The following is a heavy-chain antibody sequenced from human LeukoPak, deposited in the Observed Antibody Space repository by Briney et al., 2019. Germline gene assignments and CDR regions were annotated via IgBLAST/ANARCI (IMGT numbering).Heavy chain of an antibody. CDR3: ARSYFDVLTKYYMWLAP. CDR1: GYTFTDYY. D-gene: IGHD3-9*01. Sequence: ASVKVPCKASGYTFTDYYIHWVRQAPGQGLEWMGWINLNSGDTYYAQNFQDRVTMTGDTSISTAYLELSSLRSDDTAVFYCARSYFDVLTKYYMWLAPWGQGTLVTVSS. CDR2: INLNSGDT. V-gene: IGHV1-2*02. J-gene: IGHJ5*02.